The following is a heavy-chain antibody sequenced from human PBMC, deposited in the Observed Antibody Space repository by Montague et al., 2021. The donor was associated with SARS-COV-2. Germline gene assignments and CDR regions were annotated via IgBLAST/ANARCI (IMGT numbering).Heavy chain of an antibody. CDR2: FYANGNF. D-gene: IGHD1-1*01. CDR1: GDSITPYGDSIGGYF. J-gene: IGHJ5*02. Sequence: SETLSLTCSVSGDSITPYGDSIGGYFWSWIRQPAGKGLEWIGRFYANGNFNYNTSLNSRVSMSMDTSKQEFSMGLISVTAADTAVYYCARDSYNFGPGRVSHGSFDPWGQGILVTVSS. V-gene: IGHV4-4*07. CDR3: ARDSYNFGPGRVSHGSFDP.